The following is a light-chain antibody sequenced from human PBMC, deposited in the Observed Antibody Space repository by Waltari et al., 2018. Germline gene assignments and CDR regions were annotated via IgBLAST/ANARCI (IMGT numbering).Light chain of an antibody. V-gene: IGKV1-39*01. J-gene: IGKJ4*01. Sequence: DIQMTQSPSSLSASVGDRVTITCRASQSMSSYLNWYQQKPGKAPKLLIYAESSLQSGVPSRFSGSGSGTDFTLTISSLQPEDFATYYCQQSYSTPLTFGGGTKVEIK. CDR2: AES. CDR3: QQSYSTPLT. CDR1: QSMSSY.